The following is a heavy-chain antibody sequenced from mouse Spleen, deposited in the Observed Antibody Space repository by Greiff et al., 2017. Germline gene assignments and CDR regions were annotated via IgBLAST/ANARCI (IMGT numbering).Heavy chain of an antibody. CDR3: ARTGVVDY. CDR1: GFNIKATY. J-gene: IGHJ2*01. Sequence: EVQLQQSGAELVTPGASVKLSCPASGFNIKATYMHWVKQRPAQGLEWIGRSDPANGNTQYDPKFQGKATITADTSSNTAYLQLSSLTSEDTAGYYCARTGVVDYWGQGTTLTVS. V-gene: IGHV14-3*02. D-gene: IGHD4-1*01. CDR2: SDPANGNT.